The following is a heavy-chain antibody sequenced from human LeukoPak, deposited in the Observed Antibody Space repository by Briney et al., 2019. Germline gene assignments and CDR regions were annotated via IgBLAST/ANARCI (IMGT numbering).Heavy chain of an antibody. D-gene: IGHD2-2*01. CDR3: AKFGLVPAAIGY. CDR1: GFTFSSYG. V-gene: IGHV3-23*01. CDR2: ISGSGGST. Sequence: GGTLRLSCAASGFTFSSYGMSWVRQAPGKGLEWVSAISGSGGSTYYADSVKGRFTISRDNSKNTLYLQMNSLRAEDTAVYYCAKFGLVPAAIGYWGQGTLVTVSS. J-gene: IGHJ4*02.